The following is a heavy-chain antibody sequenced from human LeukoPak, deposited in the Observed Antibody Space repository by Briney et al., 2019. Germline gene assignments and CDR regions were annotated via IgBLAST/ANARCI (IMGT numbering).Heavy chain of an antibody. CDR1: GFTVSSNY. CDR3: ARERDYYGSGSYGDNY. D-gene: IGHD3-10*01. V-gene: IGHV3-66*01. J-gene: IGHJ4*02. CDR2: IYSGGST. Sequence: GGSLRLSCAASGFTVSSNYMSWVRQAPGKGLEWVSVIYSGGSTYYADSLKGRFTISRDNSKNTLYLQMNSLRAEDTAVYYCARERDYYGSGSYGDNYWGQGTLVTVSS.